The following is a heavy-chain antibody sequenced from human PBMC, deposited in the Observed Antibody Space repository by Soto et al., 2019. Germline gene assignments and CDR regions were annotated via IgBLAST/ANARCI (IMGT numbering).Heavy chain of an antibody. CDR1: GFTFSSYA. V-gene: IGHV3-30-3*01. Sequence: GGSLRLSCAASGFTFSSYAMHWVRQAPGKGLEWVAVISYDGSNKYYADSVKGRFTISRDNSKNTLYLQMNSLRAEDTAVYYCARGGPGYYGMDVWGQGTTVTVSS. CDR2: ISYDGSNK. CDR3: ARGGPGYYGMDV. J-gene: IGHJ6*02.